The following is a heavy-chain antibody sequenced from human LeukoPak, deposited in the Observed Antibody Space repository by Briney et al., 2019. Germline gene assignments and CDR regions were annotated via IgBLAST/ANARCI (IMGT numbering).Heavy chain of an antibody. CDR2: INHSGST. V-gene: IGHV4-34*01. J-gene: IGHJ4*02. CDR3: ARGRSSVLRGTRSREYDY. CDR1: GGSFSGYY. D-gene: IGHD2/OR15-2a*01. Sequence: SETLSLTCAVYGGSFSGYYWSWIRQPPGKGLEWIGEINHSGSTNYNPSLKSRVTISVDTSKNQFSLKLSSVTAADTAVYYCARGRSSVLRGTRSREYDYWGRGTLVTVSS.